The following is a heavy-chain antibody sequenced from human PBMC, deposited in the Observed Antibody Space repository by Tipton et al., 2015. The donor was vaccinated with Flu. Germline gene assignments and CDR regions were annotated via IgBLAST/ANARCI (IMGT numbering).Heavy chain of an antibody. CDR3: ARFSRRGYSYGYVPEPYGMDV. Sequence: SLRLSCAASGFTFSSYDMHWVRQATGKGLEWVSAIGTAGDTYYPGSVKGRFTISRENAKNSLYLQMNSLRAGDTAVYYCARFSRRGYSYGYVPEPYGMDVWGQGTTVTVSS. J-gene: IGHJ6*02. CDR2: IGTAGDT. V-gene: IGHV3-13*01. D-gene: IGHD5-18*01. CDR1: GFTFSSYD.